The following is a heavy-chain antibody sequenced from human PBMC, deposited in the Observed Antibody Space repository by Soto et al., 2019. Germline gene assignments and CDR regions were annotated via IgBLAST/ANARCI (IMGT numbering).Heavy chain of an antibody. D-gene: IGHD3-10*01. CDR1: GGSFSGYY. J-gene: IGHJ5*02. CDR3: ARAYYYGSGTRRWFDP. V-gene: IGHV4-34*01. CDR2: INHSGST. Sequence: PSETLSLTCAVYGGSFSGYYWSWIRQPPGKGLEWIGEINHSGSTNYNPSLKSRVTISVDTSKNQFSLKLSSVTAADTAVYYCARAYYYGSGTRRWFDPWGQGTMVTVYS.